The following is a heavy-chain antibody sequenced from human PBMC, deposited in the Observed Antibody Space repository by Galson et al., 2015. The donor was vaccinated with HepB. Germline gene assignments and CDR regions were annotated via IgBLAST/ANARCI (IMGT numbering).Heavy chain of an antibody. CDR2: MNPNSGNT. Sequence: SVKVSCKASGYTFTSYDINWVRQAPGQGLEWMGWMNPNSGNTGYAQKFQGRVTMTRNTSISTAYMELSSLRSEDTAVYYCASMTDYGDSLGLFGLDPWGQGTLVTVSS. V-gene: IGHV1-8*01. CDR3: ASMTDYGDSLGLFGLDP. J-gene: IGHJ5*02. D-gene: IGHD4-17*01. CDR1: GYTFTSYD.